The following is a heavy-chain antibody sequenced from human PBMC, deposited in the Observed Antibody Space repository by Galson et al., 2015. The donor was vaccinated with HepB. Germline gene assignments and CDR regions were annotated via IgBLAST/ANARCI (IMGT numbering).Heavy chain of an antibody. J-gene: IGHJ3*02. Sequence: SVKVSCKASGGTFSSYAISWVRQAPGQGLEWMGGIIPIFGTANYAQKFQGRVTITADESTSTAYMGLSSLRSEDTAVYYCARPGYGGNSEMAFDIWGQGTMVTVSS. CDR2: IIPIFGTA. V-gene: IGHV1-69*13. CDR1: GGTFSSYA. D-gene: IGHD4-23*01. CDR3: ARPGYGGNSEMAFDI.